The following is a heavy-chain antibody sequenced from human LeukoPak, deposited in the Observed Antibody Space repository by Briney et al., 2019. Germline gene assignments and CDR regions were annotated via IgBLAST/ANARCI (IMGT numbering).Heavy chain of an antibody. CDR3: ARDLTGAVFDF. D-gene: IGHD4/OR15-4a*01. CDR2: INSDGSTT. Sequence: AGGSLRLSCAASGFTFSSYWMHWVRQAPGKGLVCVSRINSDGSTTSYADSVGGRFTISRDNDKNTVYLQMNSLRAEDTAVYYCARDLTGAVFDFWGQGTLVTVSS. CDR1: GFTFSSYW. V-gene: IGHV3-74*01. J-gene: IGHJ4*02.